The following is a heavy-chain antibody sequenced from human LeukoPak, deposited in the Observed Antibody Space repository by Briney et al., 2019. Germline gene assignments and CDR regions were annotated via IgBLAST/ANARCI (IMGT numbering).Heavy chain of an antibody. CDR2: IYSGGST. V-gene: IGHV3-53*01. D-gene: IGHD6-13*01. CDR3: ARDSARKAAAGTRYYYGMDV. J-gene: IGHJ6*02. Sequence: GGSLRLSCAASGFTVSSNYMSWVRQAPGKGLEWVSVIYSGGSTYYADSVKGRFTISRDNSKNTLYLQMNSLRAEGTAVYYCARDSARKAAAGTRYYYGMDVWGQGTTVTVSS. CDR1: GFTVSSNY.